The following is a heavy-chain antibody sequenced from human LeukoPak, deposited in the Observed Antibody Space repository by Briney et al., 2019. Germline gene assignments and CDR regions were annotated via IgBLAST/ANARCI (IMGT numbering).Heavy chain of an antibody. Sequence: PSETLSLTCTVSGGSISSSSYYWGWIRQPPGQGLEWIGSLYYSGHTYYNPSLKSRVTISIDPSKNQFSLRLTSVTAADTAVYYCASQYCSSSSCYAGEHDYWGQGTLVTVSS. D-gene: IGHD2-2*01. J-gene: IGHJ4*02. CDR2: LYYSGHT. V-gene: IGHV4-39*01. CDR1: GGSISSSSYY. CDR3: ASQYCSSSSCYAGEHDY.